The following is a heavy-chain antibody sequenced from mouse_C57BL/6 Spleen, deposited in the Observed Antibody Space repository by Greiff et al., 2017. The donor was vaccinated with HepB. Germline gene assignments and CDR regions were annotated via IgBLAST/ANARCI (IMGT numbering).Heavy chain of an antibody. V-gene: IGHV5-9*01. CDR3: ARQGYYWYFDV. J-gene: IGHJ1*03. D-gene: IGHD2-2*01. Sequence: DVKLVESGGGLVKPGGSLKLSCAASGFTFSSYTMSWVRQTPEKRLEWVATISGGGGNTYYPDSVTGRFTISRDNAKNTLYLQMSSLRSEDTALYYCARQGYYWYFDVWGTGTTVTVSS. CDR1: GFTFSSYT. CDR2: ISGGGGNT.